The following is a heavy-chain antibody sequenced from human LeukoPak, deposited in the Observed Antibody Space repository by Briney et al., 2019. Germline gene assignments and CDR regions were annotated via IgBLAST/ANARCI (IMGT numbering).Heavy chain of an antibody. CDR2: INSDGRST. J-gene: IGHJ4*02. Sequence: PGGSLRLSCAASGFIFGDYWMHWVRQAPGKGLVWVSRINSDGRSTNYADSVKGRFTISRDNAKNTLYLQMNSLRAEDTAVYYCARERSSGYDYWGQGTLVTVSS. V-gene: IGHV3-74*01. D-gene: IGHD3-22*01. CDR3: ARERSSGYDY. CDR1: GFIFGDYW.